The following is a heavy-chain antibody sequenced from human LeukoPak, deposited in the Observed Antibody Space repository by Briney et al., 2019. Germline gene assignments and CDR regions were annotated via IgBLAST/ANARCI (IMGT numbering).Heavy chain of an antibody. CDR3: ATVTTDYYYYMDV. D-gene: IGHD4-17*01. Sequence: ASVKVSCKASGDIITDYGVTWVRQAPGQGLEWMGWISVYNGNTNYAQKLQGRVTMTTDTSTSTAYMELRSLRSDDTAVYYCATVTTDYYYYMDVWGKGTTVTVSS. CDR1: GDIITDYG. CDR2: ISVYNGNT. J-gene: IGHJ6*03. V-gene: IGHV1-18*01.